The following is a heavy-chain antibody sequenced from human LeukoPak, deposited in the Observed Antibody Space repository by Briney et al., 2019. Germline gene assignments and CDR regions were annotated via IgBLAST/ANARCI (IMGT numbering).Heavy chain of an antibody. J-gene: IGHJ4*02. CDR2: ISGSGGST. CDR1: GFSFSTVP. CDR3: AKERGDSSSPFDY. Sequence: GGSLRLSCEASGFSFSTVPMSWVRQAPGKGLEWVSAISGSGGSTYYADSVKGRFTISRDNSKNTLYLQMNSLRAEDTAVYYCAKERGDSSSPFDYWGQGTLVTVSS. V-gene: IGHV3-23*01. D-gene: IGHD6-6*01.